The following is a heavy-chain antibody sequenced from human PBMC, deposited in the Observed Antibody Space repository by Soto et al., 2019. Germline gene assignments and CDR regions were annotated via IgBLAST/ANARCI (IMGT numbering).Heavy chain of an antibody. CDR3: ARVLLEIPYTKYYYYMDV. J-gene: IGHJ6*03. Sequence: SETLSLTCAVSSGSISSSNWWSWVRQPPGKGLEWIGEIYHSGSTNYNPSLKSRVTISVDKSKNQFSLKLSSVTAADTAVYYCARVLLEIPYTKYYYYMDVWGKGTTVTVSS. D-gene: IGHD1-7*01. V-gene: IGHV4-4*02. CDR2: IYHSGST. CDR1: SGSISSSNW.